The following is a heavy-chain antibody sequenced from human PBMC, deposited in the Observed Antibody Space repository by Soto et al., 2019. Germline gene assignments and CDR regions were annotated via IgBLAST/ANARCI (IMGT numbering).Heavy chain of an antibody. CDR2: IYWDDDK. CDR1: GLSLSTTGVG. Sequence: QITLKESGPTLVKPTQTLTLTCTFSGLSLSTTGVGVGWIRQPPGKALEWLALIYWDDDKRYSPSLKSRLTTTKHTPKTQVVLTMTNMDPVDTATYYCVQSRCGGDCLQSYSSHSYYGLDVWGQGTTVTVSS. CDR3: VQSRCGGDCLQSYSSHSYYGLDV. J-gene: IGHJ6*02. D-gene: IGHD2-21*02. V-gene: IGHV2-5*02.